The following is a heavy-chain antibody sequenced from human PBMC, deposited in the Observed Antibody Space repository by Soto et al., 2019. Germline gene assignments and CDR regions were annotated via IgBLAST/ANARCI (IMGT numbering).Heavy chain of an antibody. CDR1: GGSISGYY. D-gene: IGHD2-8*02. J-gene: IGHJ4*02. CDR3: ARQGYTGRSFDY. CDR2: IDYSGST. V-gene: IGHV4-59*08. Sequence: SETLSLTCTVSGGSISGYYWTWLRQPPGKGLEWIGYIDYSGSTNYNPSLKSRVTISVDTSRTQFSLRLNSVTAADTAVYYCARQGYTGRSFDYWGLGTLVTVSS.